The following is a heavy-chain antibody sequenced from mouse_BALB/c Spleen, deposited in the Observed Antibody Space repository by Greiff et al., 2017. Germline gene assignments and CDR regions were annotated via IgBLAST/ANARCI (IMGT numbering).Heavy chain of an antibody. J-gene: IGHJ1*01. D-gene: IGHD1-1*01. CDR2: IDPANGNT. V-gene: IGHV14-3*02. CDR3: ARILGYFDV. Sequence: EVQRVESGAELVKPGASVKLSCTASGFNIKDTYMHWVKQRPEQGLEWIGRIDPANGNTKYDPKFQGKATITADTSSNTAYLQLSSLTSEDTAVYYCARILGYFDVWGAGTTVTVSS. CDR1: GFNIKDTY.